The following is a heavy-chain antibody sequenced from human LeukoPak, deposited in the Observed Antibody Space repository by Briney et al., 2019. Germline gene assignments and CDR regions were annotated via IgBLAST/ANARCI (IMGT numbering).Heavy chain of an antibody. J-gene: IGHJ2*01. V-gene: IGHV4-39*07. CDR1: GGSISSSSYY. CDR2: IYYSGST. CDR3: ARFRLGDWYFDL. Sequence: SETLSLTCTVSGGSISSSSYYWGWIRQPPGKGLEWIGSIYYSGSTYYNPSLKSRVTISVDTSKNQFSLKLSSVTAADTAVYYCARFRLGDWYFDLWGRGTLVTVSS. D-gene: IGHD3-9*01.